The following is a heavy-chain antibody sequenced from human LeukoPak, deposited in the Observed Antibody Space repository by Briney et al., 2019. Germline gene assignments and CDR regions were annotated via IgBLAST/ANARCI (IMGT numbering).Heavy chain of an antibody. CDR1: GVSISSSSYY. V-gene: IGHV4-39*07. J-gene: IGHJ4*02. CDR3: ARNKRDVRYYDILTDYPKYFFDH. Sequence: PSETLSLTCTVSGVSISSSSYYWDWIRQPPGKGLEWIGSISYSGSTYYNPSLKSRVTISVDTSKNQFSLKLSSVTAADTAVYYCARNKRDVRYYDILTDYPKYFFDHWGQGTLATVSS. CDR2: ISYSGST. D-gene: IGHD3-9*01.